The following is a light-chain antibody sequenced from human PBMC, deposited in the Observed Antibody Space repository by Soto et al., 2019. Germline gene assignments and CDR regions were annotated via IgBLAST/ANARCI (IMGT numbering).Light chain of an antibody. J-gene: IGKJ4*01. V-gene: IGKV1-27*01. Sequence: DIQMTQSPSSLSASVGDTVTITCRASQGISSYLAWYQQKPGKVPKLLIYAASTLQSGVPSRFSGSASGTDFTLTISSLQPEDVGTYYCQKYNSASLTFGGGTKVEIK. CDR2: AAS. CDR3: QKYNSASLT. CDR1: QGISSY.